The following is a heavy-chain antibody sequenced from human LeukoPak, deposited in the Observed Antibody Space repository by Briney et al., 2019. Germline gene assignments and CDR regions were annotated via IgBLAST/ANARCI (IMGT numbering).Heavy chain of an antibody. CDR3: ARRYPDSTPGYYYYMDV. Sequence: ESLKICCKGSGYTFTSYWIAWVRQMPGKGLEWRGIMYPGDSDTRYSPSFQGQVTISADKSISTAYLQWSSLKASDTAMYYCARRYPDSTPGYYYYMDVWGKGTTVTVSS. J-gene: IGHJ6*03. D-gene: IGHD3-22*01. CDR1: GYTFTSYW. CDR2: MYPGDSDT. V-gene: IGHV5-51*01.